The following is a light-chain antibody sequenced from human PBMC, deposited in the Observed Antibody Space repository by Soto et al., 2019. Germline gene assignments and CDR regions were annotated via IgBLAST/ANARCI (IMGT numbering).Light chain of an antibody. CDR2: DNQ. CDR1: SSNVGKNF. V-gene: IGLV1-51*01. J-gene: IGLJ2*01. Sequence: QSVLTQPPSVSAAPGQKVSMSCSGSSSNVGKNFVSWYQHVPGKAPKLLIYDNQKRPSGIPDRFSASKSGTLATLDITGLQTGDEADYYCGTWDSSLTSGVIFGGGTKLTVL. CDR3: GTWDSSLTSGVI.